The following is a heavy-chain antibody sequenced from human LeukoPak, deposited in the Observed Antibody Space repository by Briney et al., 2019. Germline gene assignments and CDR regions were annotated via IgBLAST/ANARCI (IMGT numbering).Heavy chain of an antibody. J-gene: IGHJ4*02. CDR1: GGSISSYF. CDR2: IYCSGST. Sequence: PSETLSLTCTVSGGSISSYFWSWIRQPPGKGLEWIGYIYCSGSTNYNPSLKSRVTISVDTSKNQFSLNLSSVTAADTAVYYCARSQYNSGWYYFDYWGQGTLVTVSS. V-gene: IGHV4-59*01. D-gene: IGHD6-19*01. CDR3: ARSQYNSGWYYFDY.